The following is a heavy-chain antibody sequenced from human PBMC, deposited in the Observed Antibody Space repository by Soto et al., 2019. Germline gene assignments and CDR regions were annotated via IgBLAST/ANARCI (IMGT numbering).Heavy chain of an antibody. CDR3: IQSRCGGDCLQSYASYYYYGMDV. CDR1: AFSLSTGGGG. Sequence: SGPTLVKPPQTLTLTCTFSAFSLSTGGGGVGWIRQPPGKALEWVVLIYWDDDKRYSPSLRSRLTITKDTSKNQVVLTMTNMDPVDTATYYCIQSRCGGDCLQSYASYYYYGMDVWGQGTTVTVSS. J-gene: IGHJ6*02. V-gene: IGHV2-5*02. CDR2: IYWDDDK. D-gene: IGHD2-21*02.